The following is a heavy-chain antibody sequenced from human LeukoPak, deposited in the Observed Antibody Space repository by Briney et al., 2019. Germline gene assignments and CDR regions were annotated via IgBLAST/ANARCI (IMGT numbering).Heavy chain of an antibody. Sequence: SETLSLTCTVSGGSISSYYWSWIRQPPGKGLEWIGYIYYSGSTNYNPSLKSRVTISVDTSKNQFSLKLSSVTAADTAVYYCASLPSGYSSSWTYYYYGMDVWGQGTTVTVSS. CDR1: GGSISSYY. CDR2: IYYSGST. D-gene: IGHD6-13*01. J-gene: IGHJ6*02. V-gene: IGHV4-59*12. CDR3: ASLPSGYSSSWTYYYYGMDV.